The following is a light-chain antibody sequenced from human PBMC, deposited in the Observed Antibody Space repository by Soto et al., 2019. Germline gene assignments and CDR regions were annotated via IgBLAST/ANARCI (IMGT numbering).Light chain of an antibody. CDR2: KAS. CDR1: QSISSW. J-gene: IGKJ1*01. V-gene: IGKV1-5*03. CDR3: QQYNRM. Sequence: DIQMTQSPSTLSASVGDRVTITCRASQSISSWLAWYQQKPGKAPKLLIYKASSLESGVPSRFSGSGSGTEFTLTISSLQPDDFATYYCQQYNRMFGQGTKVEFK.